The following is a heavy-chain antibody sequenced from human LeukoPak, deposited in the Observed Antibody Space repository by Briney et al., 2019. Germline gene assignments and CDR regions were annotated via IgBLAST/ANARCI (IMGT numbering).Heavy chain of an antibody. CDR1: GFTFSSYA. CDR2: IKQDGSEK. Sequence: GGSLRLSCAASGFTFSSYAMSWVRQAPGKGLEWVANIKQDGSEKYYVDSVKGRFTISRDNAKNSLYLQMNSLRAEDTAVYYCARDMGYCSSTSCPRFQHWGQGTLVTVSS. J-gene: IGHJ1*01. CDR3: ARDMGYCSSTSCPRFQH. V-gene: IGHV3-7*01. D-gene: IGHD2-2*01.